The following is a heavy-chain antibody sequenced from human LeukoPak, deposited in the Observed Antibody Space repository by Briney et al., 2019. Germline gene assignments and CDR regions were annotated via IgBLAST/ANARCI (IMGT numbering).Heavy chain of an antibody. CDR3: ARGRDDSSGYYLDAFDI. CDR1: GFTVSSNY. V-gene: IGHV3-53*01. D-gene: IGHD3-22*01. Sequence: PRGSLRLSCAASGFTVSSNYMSWVRQAPGKGLEWVSVIYSGGSTYYADSVKGRFTISRDNSKNTLYLQMNSLRAEDTAVYYCARGRDDSSGYYLDAFDIWGQGTMVTVSS. J-gene: IGHJ3*02. CDR2: IYSGGST.